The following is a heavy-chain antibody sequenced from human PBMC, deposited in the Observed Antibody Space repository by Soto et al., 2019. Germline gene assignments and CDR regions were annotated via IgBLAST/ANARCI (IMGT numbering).Heavy chain of an antibody. Sequence: EVQLVESGGGLVQPGGSLRLSCVASGFTFSSHWMSWVRQGPGKGLEWVANIKEDGSGEYYVDSVKGRFTISRDNAKNSLFLQMDSLRVEDMAVYYCARGGNYDFDHWGQGTLVTVSS. D-gene: IGHD1-7*01. V-gene: IGHV3-7*01. J-gene: IGHJ4*02. CDR1: GFTFSSHW. CDR2: IKEDGSGE. CDR3: ARGGNYDFDH.